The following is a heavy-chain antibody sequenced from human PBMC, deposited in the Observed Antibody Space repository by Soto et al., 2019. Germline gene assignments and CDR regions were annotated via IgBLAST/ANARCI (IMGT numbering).Heavy chain of an antibody. CDR1: GYTFSSYL. J-gene: IGHJ5*02. D-gene: IGHD5-18*01. CDR2: IIPIFGTA. CDR3: ARGDTAMVNWFDP. Sequence: ASVKVSCKASGYTFSSYLIRWVRQAPGQGLEWMGGIIPIFGTANYAQKFQGRVTITADESTSTAYMELSSLRSEDTAVYYCARGDTAMVNWFDPWGQGTLVTVSS. V-gene: IGHV1-69*01.